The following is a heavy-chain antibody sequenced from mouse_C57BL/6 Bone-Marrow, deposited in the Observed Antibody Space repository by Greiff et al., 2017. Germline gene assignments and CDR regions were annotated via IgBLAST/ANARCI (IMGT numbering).Heavy chain of an antibody. Sequence: VQLQQSGPELVKPGASVKLSCKASGYTFTDYYMNWVKQSHGKSLEWIGDINPNNGGTSYNQKFKGKATLTVDKSSSTAYMELRSLTSEDSAVYYCARREAVTDYFDYWGQGTTLTVSS. D-gene: IGHD2-1*01. CDR3: ARREAVTDYFDY. CDR1: GYTFTDYY. V-gene: IGHV1-26*01. CDR2: INPNNGGT. J-gene: IGHJ2*01.